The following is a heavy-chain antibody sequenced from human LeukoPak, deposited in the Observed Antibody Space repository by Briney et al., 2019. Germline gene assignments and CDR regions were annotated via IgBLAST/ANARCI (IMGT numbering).Heavy chain of an antibody. V-gene: IGHV3-74*01. CDR2: INTDGSTT. CDR3: AREFRVLPDI. D-gene: IGHD2-8*02. CDR1: GFTFSSYW. J-gene: IGHJ3*02. Sequence: GGSLRLSCAASGFTFSSYWMHWVRQAPGKGLVWVSRINTDGSTTNYADSVKGRFTISRDNAKNTLYLQVNSLRAEDTAVYYCAREFRVLPDIWGQGTMVTVSS.